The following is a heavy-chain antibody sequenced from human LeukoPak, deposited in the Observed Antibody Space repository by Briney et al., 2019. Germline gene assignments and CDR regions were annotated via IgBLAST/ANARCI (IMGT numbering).Heavy chain of an antibody. J-gene: IGHJ4*02. D-gene: IGHD3-22*01. CDR3: YYDSSH. CDR2: ISYDGSNK. Sequence: GGSLRLSCAASGFTFSSYAMHWVRQAPGKGLEWVAVISYDGSNKYYADSVKGRFTISRDNSKNTLYLQMNSLGAEDTAVYYCYYDSSHWGQGTLVTVSS. CDR1: GFTFSSYA. V-gene: IGHV3-30-3*01.